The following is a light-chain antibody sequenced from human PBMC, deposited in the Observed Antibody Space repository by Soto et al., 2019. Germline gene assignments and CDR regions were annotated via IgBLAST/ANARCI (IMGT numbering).Light chain of an antibody. Sequence: AIQMTQSPSSLSASVGDRVTITCRASQDIGNDLGWYQQKPGKAPKLLINGVSNLEAGVPSRFSGSRSGTDFTLTIRSLQPEDSATYYCLEDYGYPYTFGQGTNLEI. V-gene: IGKV1-6*02. CDR3: LEDYGYPYT. CDR2: GVS. J-gene: IGKJ2*01. CDR1: QDIGND.